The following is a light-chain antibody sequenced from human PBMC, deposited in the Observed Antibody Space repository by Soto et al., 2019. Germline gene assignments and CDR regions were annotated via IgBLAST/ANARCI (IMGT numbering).Light chain of an antibody. CDR2: TTS. V-gene: IGKV3-20*01. CDR1: QSVSSN. J-gene: IGKJ3*01. CDR3: QQCGGSPLFS. Sequence: EIVMTQSPATLSVSPGERATLSCRPSQSVSSNLAWYQQKPGQAPRLLIHTTSIRATDIPDRFSGSGSGTDFTLTISRLEPDDFAVYYCQQCGGSPLFSFGPGTRVDI.